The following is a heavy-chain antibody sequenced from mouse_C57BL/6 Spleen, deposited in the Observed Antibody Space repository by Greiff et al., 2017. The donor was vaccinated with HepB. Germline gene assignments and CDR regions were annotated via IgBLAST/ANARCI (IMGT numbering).Heavy chain of an antibody. V-gene: IGHV1-69*01. D-gene: IGHD2-4*01. Sequence: VQLQQPGAELVMPGASVKLSCKASGYTFTSYWMHWVKQRPGQGLEWIGEIDPSDSYTNYNQKFKGKSTLTVDKSSSTAYMQLSSLTSEDSAVYYCARSGDYDVGYWGQGTTLTVSS. CDR3: ARSGDYDVGY. CDR1: GYTFTSYW. CDR2: IDPSDSYT. J-gene: IGHJ2*01.